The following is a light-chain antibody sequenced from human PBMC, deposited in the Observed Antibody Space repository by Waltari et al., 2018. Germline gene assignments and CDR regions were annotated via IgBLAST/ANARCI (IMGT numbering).Light chain of an antibody. CDR1: QSVSSY. CDR3: QQRSNWPFT. Sequence: EIVLTQYPATLSLSPGERATLSCRASQSVSSYLAWYQQKPGQAPRLLIYDASNRATSIPARFRGSGSGTDFTLTISSLEPEDFAVYYCQQRSNWPFTFGLGTTVDIK. J-gene: IGKJ3*01. V-gene: IGKV3-11*01. CDR2: DAS.